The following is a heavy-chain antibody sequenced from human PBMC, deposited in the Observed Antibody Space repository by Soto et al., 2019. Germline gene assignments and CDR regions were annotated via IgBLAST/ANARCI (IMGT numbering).Heavy chain of an antibody. CDR3: AKVSRGIGVVPAAIN. CDR2: ISGSGGST. D-gene: IGHD2-2*02. CDR1: GHTFHNYA. Sequence: EVQLLESGGGLVQPGGSLRLSCVASGHTFHNYAMTWVRQAPGKGLEWVSGISGSGGSTYYADSVGGRFTISRDDSKNTLYLQMNSLRAEDTAVYYCAKVSRGIGVVPAAINWGQGTLVTVSS. J-gene: IGHJ4*02. V-gene: IGHV3-23*01.